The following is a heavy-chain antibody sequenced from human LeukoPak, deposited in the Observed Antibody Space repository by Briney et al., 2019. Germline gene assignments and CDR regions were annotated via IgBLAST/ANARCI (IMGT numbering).Heavy chain of an antibody. CDR1: GFTFSSYG. Sequence: GGSLRLSCAASGFTFSSYGMYWVRQAPGKGLEWVAFIRYDGSNNYYADSVKGRFTISRDNSKNTLYLQMNSLRAEDTAVYYCAREMVRGVIRYYFDYWGQGALVTVSS. J-gene: IGHJ4*02. V-gene: IGHV3-30*02. CDR2: IRYDGSNN. CDR3: AREMVRGVIRYYFDY. D-gene: IGHD3-10*01.